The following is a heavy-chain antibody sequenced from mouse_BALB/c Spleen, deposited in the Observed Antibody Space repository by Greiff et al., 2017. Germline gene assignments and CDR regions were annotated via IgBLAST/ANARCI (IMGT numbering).Heavy chain of an antibody. CDR1: GFTFSSYA. CDR2: ISSGGST. Sequence: EVQGVESGGGLVKPGGSLKLSCAASGFTFSSYAMSWVRQTPEKRLEWVASISSGGSTYYPDSVKGRFTISRDNARNILYLQMSSLRSEDTAMYYCARGDYYGSSYGAMDYWGQGTSVTVSS. J-gene: IGHJ4*01. D-gene: IGHD1-1*01. CDR3: ARGDYYGSSYGAMDY. V-gene: IGHV5-6-5*01.